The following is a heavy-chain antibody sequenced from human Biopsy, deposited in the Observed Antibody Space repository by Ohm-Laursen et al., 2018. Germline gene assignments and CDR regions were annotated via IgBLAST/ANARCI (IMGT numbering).Heavy chain of an antibody. D-gene: IGHD3-22*01. V-gene: IGHV4-31*01. Sequence: TLSLTCTVSGGSISSGGSYWSWIRQRPGKGLEWIGYIFNSANTYYNPSLKNLITISGDTSKNQFSLKLNSVTAADTAVYYCARGDYFDSNGYFWFDPWGQGTQVTVPS. CDR1: GGSISSGGSY. CDR2: IFNSANT. J-gene: IGHJ5*02. CDR3: ARGDYFDSNGYFWFDP.